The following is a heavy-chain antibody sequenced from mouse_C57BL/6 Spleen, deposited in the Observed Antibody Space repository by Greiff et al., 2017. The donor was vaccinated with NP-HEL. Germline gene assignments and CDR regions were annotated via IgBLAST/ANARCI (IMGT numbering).Heavy chain of an antibody. CDR1: GFTFSSYA. D-gene: IGHD1-1*01. CDR2: ISDGGSYT. V-gene: IGHV5-4*01. J-gene: IGHJ4*01. CDR3: ARDRLRVDYAMDY. Sequence: EVKVVESGGGLVKPGGSLKLSCAASGFTFSSYAMSWVRQTPEKRLEWVATISDGGSYTYYPDNVKGRFTISRDNAKNNLYLQMSHLKSEDTAMYYCARDRLRVDYAMDYWGQGTSVTVSS.